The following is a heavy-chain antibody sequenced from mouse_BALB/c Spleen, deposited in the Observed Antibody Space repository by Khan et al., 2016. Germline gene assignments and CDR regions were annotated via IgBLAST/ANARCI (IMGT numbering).Heavy chain of an antibody. D-gene: IGHD1-1*01. Sequence: QVQLKESGPGLVAPSQSLSITCTVSGFSLTTYGVHWVRQPPGKGLEWLGVIWAGGSTNYNSALMSRLSISKDNSKSQAFLKMNSQQTDDTATYYCARDRYYGTSYFDYWGQGTTLTVTS. CDR2: IWAGGST. J-gene: IGHJ2*01. CDR1: GFSLTTYG. CDR3: ARDRYYGTSYFDY. V-gene: IGHV2-9*02.